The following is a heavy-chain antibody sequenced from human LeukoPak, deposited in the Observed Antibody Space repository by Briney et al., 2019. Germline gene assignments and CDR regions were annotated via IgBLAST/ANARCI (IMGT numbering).Heavy chain of an antibody. V-gene: IGHV1-69*04. CDR1: GGTFSSYA. CDR3: AGSVFDEYYFDY. Sequence: SVKVSCKASGGTFSSYAISWVRQAPGQGLEWMGRIIPIFGIANYAQKFQGRVTITADKSTGTAYMELSSLRSEDTAVYYCAGSVFDEYYFDYWGQGTLVTVSS. D-gene: IGHD2-8*01. J-gene: IGHJ4*02. CDR2: IIPIFGIA.